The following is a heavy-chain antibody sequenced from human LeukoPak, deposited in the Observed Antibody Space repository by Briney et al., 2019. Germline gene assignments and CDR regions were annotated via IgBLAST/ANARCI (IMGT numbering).Heavy chain of an antibody. D-gene: IGHD3-10*01. CDR1: GDSISSGDYY. J-gene: IGHJ4*02. V-gene: IGHV4-30-4*01. Sequence: SETLSLTCTVSGDSISSGDYYWNWIRQPPGKGLEWIGYIYYSGSSNYNPSLKSRVTISVDTSKNQFSLNLSSVTAADTAVYYCARWYYYGSGSYYPYYFDYWGQGTLVTVSS. CDR2: IYYSGSS. CDR3: ARWYYYGSGSYYPYYFDY.